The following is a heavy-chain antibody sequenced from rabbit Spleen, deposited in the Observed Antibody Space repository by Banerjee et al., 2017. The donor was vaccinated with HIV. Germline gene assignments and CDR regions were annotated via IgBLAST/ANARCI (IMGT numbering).Heavy chain of an antibody. CDR1: EFSFSNTYW. V-gene: IGHV1S45*01. D-gene: IGHD1-1*01. Sequence: QEQLVESGGGLVQPEGSLTLTCTASEFSFSNTYWICWVRQAPGKGLEWIGCINTGSSGSGYYATWAKGRFTISKTSSTTVTLQMTSLTAADTATYFCAREVYTGDGGYPFNLWGPGTLVTVS. CDR2: INTGSSGSG. CDR3: AREVYTGDGGYPFNL. J-gene: IGHJ4*01.